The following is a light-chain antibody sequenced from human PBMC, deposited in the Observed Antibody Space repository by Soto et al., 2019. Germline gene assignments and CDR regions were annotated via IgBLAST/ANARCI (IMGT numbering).Light chain of an antibody. CDR3: QLYGTTPWT. CDR2: GAS. CDR1: QSVCSRC. Sequence: PGERVTLSCRTSQSVCSRCFAWYQQKPGQSPRLLIYGASTRATGIPDRFSGSGSGTDFTLTISRLEPEDFAVYYCQLYGTTPWTFGQGTKVAIK. J-gene: IGKJ1*01. V-gene: IGKV3-20*01.